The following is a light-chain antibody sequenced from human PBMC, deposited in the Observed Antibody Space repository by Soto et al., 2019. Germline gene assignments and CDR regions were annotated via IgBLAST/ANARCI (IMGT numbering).Light chain of an antibody. Sequence: QSALTQPASVSGSPGQSITISCTGTSSDVGSYNVVSWYQHHPGKAPKLMIYDVTKGPSGVSNRFSGSKSGNTASLTISGLQAEDEADYYCCSFAGSSTYVFGTGTKLTVL. CDR1: SSDVGSYNV. CDR2: DVT. V-gene: IGLV2-23*02. J-gene: IGLJ1*01. CDR3: CSFAGSSTYV.